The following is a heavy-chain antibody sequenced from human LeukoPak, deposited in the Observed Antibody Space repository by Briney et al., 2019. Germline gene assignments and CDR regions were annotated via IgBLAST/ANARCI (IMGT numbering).Heavy chain of an antibody. CDR2: INYSGNT. Sequence: PSETLSLTCTVSGGSISDYYWSWIRQPPGKGLEWIGYINYSGNTNYNPSLKSRVTISVDTSKNQFSLKLSSVTAADTAVYYCARGQSGGDYFDYWGQGTLVTVSS. CDR1: GGSISDYY. J-gene: IGHJ4*02. CDR3: ARGQSGGDYFDY. V-gene: IGHV4-59*08. D-gene: IGHD5-12*01.